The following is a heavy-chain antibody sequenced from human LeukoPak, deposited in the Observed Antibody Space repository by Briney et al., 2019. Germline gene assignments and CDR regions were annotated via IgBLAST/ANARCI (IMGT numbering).Heavy chain of an antibody. J-gene: IGHJ4*02. CDR1: GYRFTSYW. D-gene: IGHD5-24*01. CDR2: IYPGDSDT. V-gene: IGHV5-51*01. Sequence: GESLKISCKGSGYRFTSYWIGWVRQMPGKGLEWMGIIYPGDSDTRYSPSFQGQVTISADKSINTAYLQWSSLQASDTAIYYCATQPRRERWLQSYFDYWGQGTLVTVPS. CDR3: ATQPRRERWLQSYFDY.